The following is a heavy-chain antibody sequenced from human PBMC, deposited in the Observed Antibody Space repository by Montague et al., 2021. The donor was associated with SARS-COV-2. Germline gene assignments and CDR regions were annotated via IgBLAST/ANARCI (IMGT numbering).Heavy chain of an antibody. Sequence: SETLSLTCTVSSGSISSSSYYWGWIRQPPGKGLEWIGSIYYSGSTYYNPSLKSRVTISVDTSKNQFSLKLSSVTAADTAVYYCARPRQIYCSGRSCYSKRGYYYYYMDVWGKGTTVTVSS. CDR2: IYYSGST. V-gene: IGHV4-39*01. CDR1: SGSISSSSYY. D-gene: IGHD2-15*01. J-gene: IGHJ6*03. CDR3: ARPRQIYCSGRSCYSKRGYYYYYMDV.